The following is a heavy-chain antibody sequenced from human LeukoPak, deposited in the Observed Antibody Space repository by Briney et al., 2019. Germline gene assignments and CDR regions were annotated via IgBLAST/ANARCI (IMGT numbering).Heavy chain of an antibody. CDR2: ISTYTANT. Sequence: ASVKVSCKASDYTLLPYVLIGLDQAPGRGLAWVGWISTYTANTHYAQKPHGRVTTTSDTSTRTAYMDLSSPPSPDTGIPSCARPANAAYYSSSRDICGRGTTVTVSS. CDR3: ARPANAAYYSSSRDI. D-gene: IGHD1-1*01. CDR1: DYTLLPYV. J-gene: IGHJ6*03. V-gene: IGHV1-18*01.